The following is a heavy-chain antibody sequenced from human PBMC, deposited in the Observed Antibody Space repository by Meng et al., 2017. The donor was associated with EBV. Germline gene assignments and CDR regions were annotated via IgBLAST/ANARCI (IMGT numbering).Heavy chain of an antibody. Sequence: VQLVQSGAGVKKPGASVKVSCKASGHTFTSYYMHWVRQAPVQGLEWMGIINPSGGSTSYAQKFQGRVTMTRDTSTSTVYMELSSLRSEDTAVYYCARNGIAAWGRIDPWGQGTLVTVSS. CDR3: ARNGIAAWGRIDP. D-gene: IGHD6-13*01. CDR1: GHTFTSYY. CDR2: INPSGGST. J-gene: IGHJ5*02. V-gene: IGHV1-46*01.